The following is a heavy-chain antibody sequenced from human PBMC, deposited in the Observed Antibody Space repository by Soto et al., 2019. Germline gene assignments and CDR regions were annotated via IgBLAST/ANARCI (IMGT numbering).Heavy chain of an antibody. D-gene: IGHD3-9*01. CDR1: GFSLSTTGVG. J-gene: IGHJ4*02. V-gene: IGHV2-5*02. Sequence: QITLKESGPTLVKPTQTLTLTCTFSGFSLSTTGVGVGWIRQPPGKALEWLALIFWADDKRYSPSLKSTLTITKDTTKLQLVLTMTNMDPVDTAACSWGSSTGYRIFDCWGQGTLVAVSS. CDR3: GSSTGYRIFDC. CDR2: IFWADDK.